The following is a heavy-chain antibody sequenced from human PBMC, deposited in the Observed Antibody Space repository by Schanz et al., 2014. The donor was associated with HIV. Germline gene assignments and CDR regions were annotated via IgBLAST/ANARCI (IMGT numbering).Heavy chain of an antibody. V-gene: IGHV3-33*01. CDR3: VRGDTVFEY. D-gene: IGHD5-18*01. Sequence: QVQLVESGGGVVQPGRSLRLSCAASGFTFRSYGMHWVRQAPGKGLEWVAVTWYDGSNKYYADSVKGRFTISRDNSKNTLFLQMNSLRAEDTAVYYCVRGDTVFEYWGQGTLVTVS. CDR1: GFTFRSYG. CDR2: TWYDGSNK. J-gene: IGHJ4*02.